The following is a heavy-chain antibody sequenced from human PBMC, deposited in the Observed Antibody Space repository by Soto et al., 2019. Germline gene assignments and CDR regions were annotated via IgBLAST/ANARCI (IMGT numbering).Heavy chain of an antibody. CDR3: AKMEVPSGYFDY. J-gene: IGHJ4*02. CDR2: ISGSGGST. CDR1: GFTFSSYA. V-gene: IGHV3-23*01. Sequence: EVQLLESGGGLVQPGGSLRLSCAASGFTFSSYAMSWVRQAPGKGLEWVSAISGSGGSTYYADSVKGRFTISRDNPKNTLYLQMNSLRAEDTAVYYCAKMEVPSGYFDYWGQGTLVTVSS. D-gene: IGHD1-26*01.